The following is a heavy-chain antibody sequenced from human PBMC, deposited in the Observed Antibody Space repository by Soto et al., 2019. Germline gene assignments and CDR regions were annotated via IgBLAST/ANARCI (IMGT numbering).Heavy chain of an antibody. CDR3: ARCPGVEERGWFDP. D-gene: IGHD2-15*01. CDR1: GGSISSGGYY. J-gene: IGHJ5*02. Sequence: QVQLQESGPGLVKPSQTLSLTCTVSGGSISSGGYYWSWIRQHPGKGLEWIGNIYYSGSTYYNPSLKSRVTVSVDTSKNQFSLKLSSVTAADTAVYYCARCPGVEERGWFDPWGQGTLVTVSS. CDR2: IYYSGST. V-gene: IGHV4-31*03.